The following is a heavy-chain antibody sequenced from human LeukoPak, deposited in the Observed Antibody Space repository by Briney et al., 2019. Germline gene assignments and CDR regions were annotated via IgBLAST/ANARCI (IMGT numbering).Heavy chain of an antibody. V-gene: IGHV3-30-3*01. Sequence: GGSLRLSCAASGLTFSSYAMHWVRQAPGKGLEWVAVISYDGSNKYYADSVKGRFTISRDNSKNTLYLQMNSLRAEDTAVYYCARDLRAQYSSGWLNYYYYYGMDVWGQGTTVTVSS. CDR2: ISYDGSNK. CDR1: GLTFSSYA. J-gene: IGHJ6*02. CDR3: ARDLRAQYSSGWLNYYYYYGMDV. D-gene: IGHD6-19*01.